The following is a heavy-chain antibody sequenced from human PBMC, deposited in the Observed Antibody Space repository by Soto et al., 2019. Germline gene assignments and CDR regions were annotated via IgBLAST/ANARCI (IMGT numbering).Heavy chain of an antibody. CDR1: GFTLSNSW. D-gene: IGHD1-1*01. V-gene: IGHV3-15*01. CDR3: TRERALRHNNYCCAKDV. CDR2: INSKFDGGTE. Sequence: EVQVVQSGGGVVKPGGSLRLSCTASGFTLSNSWMNWFRQAPGKGLEWIGRINSKFDGGTEEFAAPGKVRLTISRYDSKNTLYLQMNTLKVEDTDVYLCTRERALRHNNYCCAKDVWCRGTTVTVSS. J-gene: IGHJ6*02.